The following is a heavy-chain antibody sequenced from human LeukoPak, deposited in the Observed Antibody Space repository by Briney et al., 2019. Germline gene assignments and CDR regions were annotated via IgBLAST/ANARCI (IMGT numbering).Heavy chain of an antibody. CDR2: VSYDGSNK. CDR1: GFTFSNYG. Sequence: GGSLRLSCVASGFTFSNYGMPWVRQAPGKGLEWVAIVSYDGSNKYHADSVKGRFTISRDNFKNTLYLQMNSLRAEDSAFYYCAKRHSGSHYHFDYWGQGTLVTVSS. J-gene: IGHJ4*02. V-gene: IGHV3-30*18. CDR3: AKRHSGSHYHFDY. D-gene: IGHD1-26*01.